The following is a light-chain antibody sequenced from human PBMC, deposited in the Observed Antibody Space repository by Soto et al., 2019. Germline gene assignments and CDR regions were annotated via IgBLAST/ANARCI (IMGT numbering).Light chain of an antibody. V-gene: IGKV3-15*01. CDR1: QSVGSN. Sequence: EIVMTQSPATLSVSPGERATLSCRASQSVGSNLAWYQQKPGQAPRPLIYGASTRATGIPARFSGSGSGTEFTLTISSLQSEDFAIYFCQQYNNWPPDRTFGQGTKVEIK. J-gene: IGKJ1*01. CDR3: QQYNNWPPDRT. CDR2: GAS.